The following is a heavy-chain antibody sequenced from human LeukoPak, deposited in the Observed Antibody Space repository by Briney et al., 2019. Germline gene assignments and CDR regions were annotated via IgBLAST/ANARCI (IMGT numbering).Heavy chain of an antibody. CDR3: AREVVPAAIGY. V-gene: IGHV4-31*03. CDR1: GGSISSGGYY. J-gene: IGHJ4*02. D-gene: IGHD2-2*01. CDR2: IYYSGSN. Sequence: SETLSLTCTVSGGSISSGGYYWSWIRQHPGKGLEWIGYIYYSGSNYYNPSLKSRVTISVDTSKNQFSLKLSSVTAADTAVYYCAREVVPAAIGYWGQGTLVTVSS.